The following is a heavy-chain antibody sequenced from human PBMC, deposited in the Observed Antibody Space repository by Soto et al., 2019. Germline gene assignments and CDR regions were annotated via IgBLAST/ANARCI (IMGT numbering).Heavy chain of an antibody. Sequence: SETLSLTCAVYGGSFSGYYWSWIRQPPGKGLEWIGEINHSGSTNYNPSLKSRVTISVDTSKNQFSLKLSSVTAADTAVYYCARIGRGRYYGSGGVGLYHYYGMDVWGQGTTVTVS. CDR2: INHSGST. CDR3: ARIGRGRYYGSGGVGLYHYYGMDV. D-gene: IGHD3-10*01. V-gene: IGHV4-34*01. CDR1: GGSFSGYY. J-gene: IGHJ6*02.